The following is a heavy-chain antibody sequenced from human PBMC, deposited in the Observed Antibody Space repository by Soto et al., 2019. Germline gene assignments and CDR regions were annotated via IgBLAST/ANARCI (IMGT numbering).Heavy chain of an antibody. CDR1: GYSFTNND. V-gene: IGHV1-8*01. D-gene: IGHD3-16*01. Sequence: ASVKVSCKASGYSFTNNDVSWVRQATGQGLGWMGWMNPGSGDTGYAQKFQGRVTMTRDISIATAYMELSSLRSDDTAIYYCARMETFGSLNWFDPWGQGTLVTVSS. CDR3: ARMETFGSLNWFDP. J-gene: IGHJ5*02. CDR2: MNPGSGDT.